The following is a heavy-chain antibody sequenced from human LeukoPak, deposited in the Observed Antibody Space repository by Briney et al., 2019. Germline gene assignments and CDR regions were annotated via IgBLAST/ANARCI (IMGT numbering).Heavy chain of an antibody. J-gene: IGHJ4*02. CDR2: IYYSGST. CDR1: GGSISSYY. Sequence: PSETLSLTCTVSGGSISSYYWSWIRQPPGKGLEWIGYIYYSGSTNYNPSLKSRVTISVDTSKNRFSLKLSSVTAADTAVYYCARHSYDFWSGYYDYWGQGTLVTVSS. CDR3: ARHSYDFWSGYYDY. V-gene: IGHV4-59*01. D-gene: IGHD3-3*01.